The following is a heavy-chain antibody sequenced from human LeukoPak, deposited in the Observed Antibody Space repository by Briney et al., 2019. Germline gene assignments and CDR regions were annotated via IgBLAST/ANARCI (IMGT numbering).Heavy chain of an antibody. Sequence: GGSLRLSCAASGFTFSSYAMSWVRQAPGKGLEWVSAISGSGGSTYYADSVKGRFTISRDNSKNTLYLQMNSLRAEDTAVYYCAKSPGLITMVRGVITYHFDYWGQGTLVTVSS. J-gene: IGHJ4*02. CDR2: ISGSGGST. CDR3: AKSPGLITMVRGVITYHFDY. V-gene: IGHV3-23*01. D-gene: IGHD3-10*01. CDR1: GFTFSSYA.